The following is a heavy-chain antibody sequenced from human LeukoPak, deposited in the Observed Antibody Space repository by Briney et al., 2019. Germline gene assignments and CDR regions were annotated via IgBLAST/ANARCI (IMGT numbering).Heavy chain of an antibody. CDR2: IGTAGDT. CDR3: ARAHYYDSSGYYYVPYWYFDL. CDR1: GFTFSSYD. J-gene: IGHJ2*01. Sequence: PGGSLRLACAASGFTFSSYDMHWVRQARGKGLEWVSAIGTAGDTYYPGSVKGRFTISRENAKNSLYLQMNSLRAGDTAVYYCARAHYYDSSGYYYVPYWYFDLWGRGTLVTVSS. V-gene: IGHV3-13*01. D-gene: IGHD3-22*01.